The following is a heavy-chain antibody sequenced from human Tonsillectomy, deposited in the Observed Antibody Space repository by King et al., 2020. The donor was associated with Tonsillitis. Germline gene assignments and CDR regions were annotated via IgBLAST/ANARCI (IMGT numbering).Heavy chain of an antibody. CDR1: GFTFSSYG. Sequence: QLVQSGGGVVQPGRSLRLSCAASGFTFSSYGMHWVRQAPGKGLEWVAVISYDGTNKYYADSVKGRFTISRDNSKNTLFLRRNSLRAEDTAVYYCARGDDSSGYYWSFDYWGQGTLVTVSP. V-gene: IGHV3-33*05. CDR2: ISYDGTNK. J-gene: IGHJ4*02. CDR3: ARGDDSSGYYWSFDY. D-gene: IGHD3-22*01.